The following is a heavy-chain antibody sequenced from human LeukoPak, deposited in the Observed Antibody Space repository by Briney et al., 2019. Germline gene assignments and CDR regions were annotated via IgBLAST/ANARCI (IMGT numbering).Heavy chain of an antibody. CDR3: ARGPPQGSSWHSTHPLFDY. Sequence: GASVKVSCKASGYTFIGYYIHWVRQAPGQGLEWMGWINPNSGGTNYAQKFQGWVTMTRDTSISTAYMELSRLRSDDTAVYYCARGPPQGSSWHSTHPLFDYWGQGTLVTVSS. CDR1: GYTFIGYY. D-gene: IGHD6-13*01. CDR2: INPNSGGT. J-gene: IGHJ4*02. V-gene: IGHV1-2*04.